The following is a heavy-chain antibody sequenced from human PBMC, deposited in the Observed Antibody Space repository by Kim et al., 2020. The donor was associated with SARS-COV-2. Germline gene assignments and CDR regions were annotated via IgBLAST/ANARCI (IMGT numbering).Heavy chain of an antibody. Sequence: GGSLRLSCAASGFTFSSYAMHWVRQAPGKGLEWVAVISYDGSNKYYADSVKGRFTISRDNSKNTMYLQMNSLRAEDTAVYYCASLGPQLTDYWGQGTLVTVSS. CDR1: GFTFSSYA. V-gene: IGHV3-30*04. CDR2: ISYDGSNK. J-gene: IGHJ4*02. CDR3: ASLGPQLTDY. D-gene: IGHD6-13*01.